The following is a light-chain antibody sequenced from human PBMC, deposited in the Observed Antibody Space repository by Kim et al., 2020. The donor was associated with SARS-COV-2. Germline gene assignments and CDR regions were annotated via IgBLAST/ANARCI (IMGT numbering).Light chain of an antibody. V-gene: IGKV1-5*03. CDR2: GAS. CDR1: QSVATW. CDR3: QQYFPYPLT. Sequence: SASVGDTVNIICRASQSVATWLAWYQHRPGKGPKLLVSGASTLQNGVPSRFSGSGSETEFTLTITSLQPDDFATYFCQQYFPYPLTFGGGTKLEI. J-gene: IGKJ4*01.